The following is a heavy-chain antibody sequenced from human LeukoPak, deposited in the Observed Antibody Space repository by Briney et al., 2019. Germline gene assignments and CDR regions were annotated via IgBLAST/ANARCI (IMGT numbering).Heavy chain of an antibody. Sequence: GGALRLSCVASGFNFSDYYMSWIRLTPGKGLEWVSYISSRSITIYYVDPVKGRFTISRDDAKNSLSLQMNNLRAEDTAVYYCARGESRNWDVFLDWGQGTLVTVSS. CDR3: ARGESRNWDVFLD. CDR2: ISSRSITI. CDR1: GFNFSDYY. J-gene: IGHJ4*02. V-gene: IGHV3-11*01. D-gene: IGHD7-27*01.